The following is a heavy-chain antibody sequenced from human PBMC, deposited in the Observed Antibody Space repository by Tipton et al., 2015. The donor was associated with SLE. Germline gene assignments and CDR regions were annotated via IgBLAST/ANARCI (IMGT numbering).Heavy chain of an antibody. CDR1: GGSINSYY. V-gene: IGHV4-59*01. CDR3: ARSDGGY. J-gene: IGHJ4*02. Sequence: LRLSCTVSGGSINSYYWSWIRQPPGKGLEWIGYIHSSGSTNYNSSLESRVTISIDTSRNQFSLKLTSVTAADTAVYYCARSDGGYWGQGTLVTVSS. D-gene: IGHD3-16*01. CDR2: IHSSGST.